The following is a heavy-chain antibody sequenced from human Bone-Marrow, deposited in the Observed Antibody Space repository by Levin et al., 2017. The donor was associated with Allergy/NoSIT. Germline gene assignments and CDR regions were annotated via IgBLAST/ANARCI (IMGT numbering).Heavy chain of an antibody. J-gene: IGHJ4*02. V-gene: IGHV5-51*01. CDR2: IYPSDSDT. CDR1: GYSFTSYW. Sequence: PGGSLRLSCKGSGYSFTSYWIGWVRQLPGKGLEWMGIIYPSDSDTRYSPSFQGQVTIAADKSISTAYLQWSSLKASDSAIYYCARHADDSGGYYYHVDYWGQGTLVTVSS. D-gene: IGHD3-22*01. CDR3: ARHADDSGGYYYHVDY.